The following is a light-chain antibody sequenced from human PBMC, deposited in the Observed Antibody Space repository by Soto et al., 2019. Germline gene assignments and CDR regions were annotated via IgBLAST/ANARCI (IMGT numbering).Light chain of an antibody. CDR1: QDISNY. CDR2: VAS. CDR3: EQNDNPPFT. Sequence: DIQMTQSPSSLSASVGDRVTITCQASQDISNYLNWYQQKPGKAPKLLIYVASNLETGGPSRFSRSGSGTDLTFTISSLQPEDIATYYWEQNDNPPFTFRPWTKVDIK. J-gene: IGKJ3*01. V-gene: IGKV1-33*01.